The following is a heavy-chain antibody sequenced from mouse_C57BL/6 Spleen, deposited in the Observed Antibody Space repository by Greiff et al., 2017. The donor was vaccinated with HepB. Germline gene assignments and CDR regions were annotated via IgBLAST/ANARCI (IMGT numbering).Heavy chain of an antibody. V-gene: IGHV1-52*01. Sequence: QVQLQQSGAELVRPGSSVKLSCKASGYTFTSYWMHWVKQRPIQGLEWIGNIDPSDSETHYNQKFKDKATLTVDKSSSTAYMQLSSLTSEDSAVYYCAREDYYGSSWFAYWGQRTLVTVSA. J-gene: IGHJ3*01. CDR1: GYTFTSYW. CDR3: AREDYYGSSWFAY. CDR2: IDPSDSET. D-gene: IGHD1-1*01.